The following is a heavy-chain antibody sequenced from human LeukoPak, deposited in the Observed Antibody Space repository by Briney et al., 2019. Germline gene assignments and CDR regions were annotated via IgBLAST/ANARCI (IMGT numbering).Heavy chain of an antibody. J-gene: IGHJ4*02. CDR2: IYYSGST. D-gene: IGHD1-26*01. CDR1: GGSISSYY. V-gene: IGHV4-59*01. CDR3: ARGIPYSGSYFDY. Sequence: QASETLSLTCTVSGGSISSYYWSWIRQPPGKGLEWIGYIYYSGSTNYNPSLKSRVTISVDTSKNQFSLKLSSVTAADTAVYYCARGIPYSGSYFDYWGQGTLVTVSS.